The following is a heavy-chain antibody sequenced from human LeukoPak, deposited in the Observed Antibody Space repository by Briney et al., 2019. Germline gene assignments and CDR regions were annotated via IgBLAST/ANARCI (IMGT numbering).Heavy chain of an antibody. CDR2: ISSSSSYI. CDR1: GFTFSSYS. Sequence: GSLRLSCAASGFTFSSYSMNWVRQAPGKGLEWVSSISSSSSYIYYADSVRGRFTISRDNAKNSLFLLMNSLRVEDTSVYYCVRGDNRDYWGQGTLVTVSS. D-gene: IGHD1-14*01. CDR3: VRGDNRDY. J-gene: IGHJ4*02. V-gene: IGHV3-21*01.